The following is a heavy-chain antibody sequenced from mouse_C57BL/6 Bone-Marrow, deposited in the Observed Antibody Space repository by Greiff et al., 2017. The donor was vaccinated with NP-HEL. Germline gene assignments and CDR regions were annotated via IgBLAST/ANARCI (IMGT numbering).Heavy chain of an antibody. CDR1: GYTFTNYW. J-gene: IGHJ4*01. CDR2: IYPGGGYT. D-gene: IGHD2-4*01. CDR3: ARFLDYDFYYAMDY. Sequence: QVQLKQSGAELVRPGTSVKMSCKASGYTFTNYWIGWAKQRPGHGLEWIGDIYPGGGYTNYNEKFKGKATLTADKSSSTAYMQFSSLTSEDSAIYYCARFLDYDFYYAMDYWGQGTSVTVSS. V-gene: IGHV1-63*01.